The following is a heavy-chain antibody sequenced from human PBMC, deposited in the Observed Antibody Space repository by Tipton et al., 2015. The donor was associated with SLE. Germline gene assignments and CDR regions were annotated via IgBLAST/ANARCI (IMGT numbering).Heavy chain of an antibody. Sequence: TLSLTCSVSTYSISNGHYWAWVRQPPGKGLEWIGTVYHTGNTYYNPSLKSRVTMSVDTSKNQFSLKLGSVTAADTAVYYCSEGYYFDYWGQGTLVTVSS. CDR3: SEGYYFDY. J-gene: IGHJ4*02. V-gene: IGHV4-38-2*01. CDR2: VYHTGNT. CDR1: TYSISNGHY.